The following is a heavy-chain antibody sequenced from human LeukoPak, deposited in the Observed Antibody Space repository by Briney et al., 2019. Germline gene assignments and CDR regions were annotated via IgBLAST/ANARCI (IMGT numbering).Heavy chain of an antibody. CDR2: ISYDGSNK. CDR3: AGARRYYYDSSGYYYLPDY. CDR1: GFTFSSYG. Sequence: GGSLRLSCAASGFTFSSYGMHWVRQDPGKGLEWVAVISYDGSNKYYADSVKGRFTISRDNSKNTLYLQMNSLRAEDTAVYYCAGARRYYYDSSGYYYLPDYWGQGTLVTVSS. V-gene: IGHV3-30*03. D-gene: IGHD3-22*01. J-gene: IGHJ4*02.